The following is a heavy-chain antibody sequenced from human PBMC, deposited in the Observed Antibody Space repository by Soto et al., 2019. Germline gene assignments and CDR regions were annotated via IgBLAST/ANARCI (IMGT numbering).Heavy chain of an antibody. D-gene: IGHD6-6*01. J-gene: IGHJ4*02. Sequence: GSLRLSCAASGFTFSSYSIHWVLQAPGKRLEWVSSISSSSTYTYYADSVKVLFTISRYNSTNTLFLQRNSLRAEDTPEYYCAKNGQSSSPSAIDSWGQGTRVTVSS. CDR2: ISSSSTYT. CDR3: AKNGQSSSPSAIDS. V-gene: IGHV3-21*04. CDR1: GFTFSSYS.